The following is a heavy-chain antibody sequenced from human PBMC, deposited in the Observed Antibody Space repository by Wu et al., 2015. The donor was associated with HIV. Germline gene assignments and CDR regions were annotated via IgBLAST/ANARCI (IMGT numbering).Heavy chain of an antibody. J-gene: IGHJ6*02. Sequence: QVQLVQSGAEVKKPGSSVRVSCTASGDGFTSYAVSWVRQAPGQGLEWMGGINPLFGTTRHAQKFQDRMTITTDEAKTIVYLELDSLRFDDTAVYYCARNTDSVATSLYSLGVWGQGTTVTVSS. V-gene: IGHV1-69*05. D-gene: IGHD6-19*01. CDR2: INPLFGTT. CDR3: ARNTDSVATSLYSLGV. CDR1: GDGFTSYA.